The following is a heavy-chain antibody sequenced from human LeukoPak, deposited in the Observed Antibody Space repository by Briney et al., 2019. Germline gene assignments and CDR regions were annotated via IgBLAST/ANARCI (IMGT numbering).Heavy chain of an antibody. J-gene: IGHJ6*02. CDR1: GGTFSSYA. CDR2: IIPILGIA. Sequence: SVKVSCKASGGTFSSYAISWVRQAPGQGLELMGRIIPILGIANYAQKFQGRVTITADKSTSTAYMELSSLRSEDTAVYYCASRKWEPLWDYGMDVWGQGTTVTVSS. D-gene: IGHD1-26*01. V-gene: IGHV1-69*04. CDR3: ASRKWEPLWDYGMDV.